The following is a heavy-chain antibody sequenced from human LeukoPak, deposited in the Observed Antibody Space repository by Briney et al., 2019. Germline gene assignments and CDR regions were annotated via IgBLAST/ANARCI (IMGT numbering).Heavy chain of an antibody. CDR2: INPNSGGT. D-gene: IGHD3-9*01. Sequence: ASVKVSCKASGYTFTGYYMQWVRQAPGQGLEWMGWINPNSGGTNYAQKFQGRVTMTRDTSISTAYMELSRLRSDDTAVYYCARDATSPDFWTYYDILTGYQDYYYYGMDVWGQGTTVTVSS. CDR3: ARDATSPDFWTYYDILTGYQDYYYYGMDV. CDR1: GYTFTGYY. V-gene: IGHV1-2*02. J-gene: IGHJ6*02.